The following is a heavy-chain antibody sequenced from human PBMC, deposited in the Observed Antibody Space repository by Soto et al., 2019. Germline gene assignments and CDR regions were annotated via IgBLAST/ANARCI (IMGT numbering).Heavy chain of an antibody. J-gene: IGHJ5*02. V-gene: IGHV1-18*01. CDR1: GYTFTSYG. CDR2: ISAYNGNT. CDR3: ARGTTSSYMLTPGDWFDP. D-gene: IGHD3-16*01. Sequence: ASVKVSCKASGYTFTSYGISWVRQAPGQGLEWMGWISAYNGNTNYAQKLQGRVPMTTDTSTSTAYMELGSLRSDDTAVYYCARGTTSSYMLTPGDWFDPWGQGTLVTVSS.